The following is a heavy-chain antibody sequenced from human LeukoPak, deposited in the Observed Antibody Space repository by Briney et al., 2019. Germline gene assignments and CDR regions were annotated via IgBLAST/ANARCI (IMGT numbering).Heavy chain of an antibody. J-gene: IGHJ4*02. V-gene: IGHV3-7*02. CDR2: IKKDESEK. CDR1: GFTFTCYW. CDR3: ARFMGPALDN. Sequence: GASVKLSCAASGFTFTCYWMSWVRQAPGKGLEWVGNIKKDESEKGYVDSVRGRFTISRDNAKNSVDLQLNSLRAEDTAVYYCARFMGPALDNWGRGALVAVSS. D-gene: IGHD2-15*01.